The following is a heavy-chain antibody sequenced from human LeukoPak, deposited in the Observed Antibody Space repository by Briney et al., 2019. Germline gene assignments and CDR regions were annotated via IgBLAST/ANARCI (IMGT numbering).Heavy chain of an antibody. CDR1: GFTFSSYW. CDR2: INSGGSSP. Sequence: PGGSLRLSCAASGFTFSSYWMHWVRQAPGKGLVWGSHINSGGSSPSYADSVKGRFTISRDNAKNTLYLQMNSLRAEDTAVYYCARDRGYTFDYWGQGTLVTVSS. J-gene: IGHJ4*02. CDR3: ARDRGYTFDY. V-gene: IGHV3-74*01. D-gene: IGHD3-22*01.